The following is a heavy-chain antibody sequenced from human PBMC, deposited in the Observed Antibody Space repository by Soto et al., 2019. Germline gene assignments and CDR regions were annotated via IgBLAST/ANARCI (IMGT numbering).Heavy chain of an antibody. CDR1: GGSISSSSYY. V-gene: IGHV4-39*01. CDR3: ARQATVGNYFDY. D-gene: IGHD4-17*01. J-gene: IGHJ4*02. CDR2: IYYSGST. Sequence: QLQLQESGPGLVKPSETLSLTCTVSGGSISSSSYYWGWIRQPPGKGLEWIGSIYYSGSTYYNPSLKSRVTISVDTSKNQFSLKLSSVIAADTAVYYCARQATVGNYFDYWGQGTLVTVSS.